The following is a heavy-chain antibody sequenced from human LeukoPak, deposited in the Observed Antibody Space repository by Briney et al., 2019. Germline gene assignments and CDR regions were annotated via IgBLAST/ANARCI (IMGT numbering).Heavy chain of an antibody. Sequence: PSETLSLTCTVSGGSVSSGSYYWSWIRQPPGKGLEWIGYIYYSGSTNFNPSLKSRVTISVDTSKNQFSLKLSSVTAADTAMYYCARADYGSGTYYFDSWGQGTLATVSS. J-gene: IGHJ5*01. CDR3: ARADYGSGTYYFDS. CDR2: IYYSGST. V-gene: IGHV4-61*01. CDR1: GGSVSSGSYY. D-gene: IGHD3-10*01.